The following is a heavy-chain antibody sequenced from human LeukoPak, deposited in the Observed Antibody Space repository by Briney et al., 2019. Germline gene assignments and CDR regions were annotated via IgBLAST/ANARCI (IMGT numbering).Heavy chain of an antibody. CDR2: IYYSGST. Sequence: SETLSLTCTVSGGSISSYYWSWIRQPPGKGLEWIGYIYYSGSTNYNPSLKSRVTISVDTSKNQFSLKLSSVTAADTAVYYCARWEQLAFDAFDIWGQGTMVTVSS. J-gene: IGHJ3*02. CDR1: GGSISSYY. V-gene: IGHV4-59*01. D-gene: IGHD6-6*01. CDR3: ARWEQLAFDAFDI.